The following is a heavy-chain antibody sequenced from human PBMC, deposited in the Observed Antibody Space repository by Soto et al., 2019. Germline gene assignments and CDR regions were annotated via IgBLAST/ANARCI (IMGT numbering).Heavy chain of an antibody. Sequence: SETLSLTCTVSGGSISSYYWSWIRQPPGKGLEWIGYIYYSGSTNYNPSLKSRVTISVDTSKNQFSLKLSSVTAADTAVYYCARQPGGLWFDPWGQGTLVTVSS. CDR3: ARQPGGLWFDP. D-gene: IGHD1-26*01. J-gene: IGHJ5*02. CDR2: IYYSGST. V-gene: IGHV4-59*08. CDR1: GGSISSYY.